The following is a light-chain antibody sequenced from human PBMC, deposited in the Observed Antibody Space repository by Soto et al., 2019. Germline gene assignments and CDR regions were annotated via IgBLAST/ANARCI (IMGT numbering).Light chain of an antibody. J-gene: IGKJ4*01. CDR1: QDIGNS. Sequence: DIQMTQSPSSLSASVGDRVTITCQASQDIGNSLHWYQQKPGKAPKPLVYDASNLETGVPSRFSGSRSGADFTFTISGLQPEDIATDYCQHYEVFGGGTKVEIK. V-gene: IGKV1-33*01. CDR3: QHYEV. CDR2: DAS.